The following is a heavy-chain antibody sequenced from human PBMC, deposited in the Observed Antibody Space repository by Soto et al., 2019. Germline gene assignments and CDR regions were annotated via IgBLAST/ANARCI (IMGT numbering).Heavy chain of an antibody. CDR3: ARGRVLRCVEWPAWSMAV. J-gene: IGHJ6*02. CDR2: TYYRSKWYN. Sequence: HTLSHTGTMSGGGIAKNRAAAKSIRKSPSRGLEWLGRTYYRSKWYNDYAVSVKSRITITPETSKNQFSLQLNSVTPEDTAVYYCARGRVLRCVEWPAWSMAVWGQGTTVPGFS. D-gene: IGHD3-3*01. V-gene: IGHV6-1*01. CDR1: GGGIAKNRAA.